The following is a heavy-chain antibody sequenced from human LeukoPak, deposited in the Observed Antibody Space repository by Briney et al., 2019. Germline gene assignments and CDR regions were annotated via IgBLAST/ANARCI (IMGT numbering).Heavy chain of an antibody. CDR2: NTPIFGIA. CDR3: ARAHYNWNYVSEDEPYYFDY. J-gene: IGHJ4*02. CDR1: GGTFSSYA. D-gene: IGHD1-7*01. V-gene: IGHV1-69*04. Sequence: PSVKVSCKASGGTFSSYAISWVRQAPGQGLEWMGRNTPIFGIANCAQKFQGRVTNTADKSTSTAYMELSSLRSEDTAVYYCARAHYNWNYVSEDEPYYFDYWGQGTLVTVSS.